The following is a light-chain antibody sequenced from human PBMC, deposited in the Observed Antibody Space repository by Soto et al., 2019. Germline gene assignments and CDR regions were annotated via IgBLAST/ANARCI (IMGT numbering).Light chain of an antibody. CDR2: DVS. J-gene: IGLJ1*01. CDR1: RSDVGGYNY. V-gene: IGLV2-14*01. Sequence: QSVLTQPASVSGSPGQSITISCTGTRSDVGGYNYVSWYQQHPGKAPKLMIYDVSNRPSGVSNRFSGSKSGNTASLTISGLQAEDEADYYCSSYTSSSDLDVFGNGTKVTVL. CDR3: SSYTSSSDLDV.